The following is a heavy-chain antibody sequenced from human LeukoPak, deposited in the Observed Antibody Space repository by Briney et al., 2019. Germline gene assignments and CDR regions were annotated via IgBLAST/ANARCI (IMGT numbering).Heavy chain of an antibody. J-gene: IGHJ6*03. Sequence: GGSLRLSCAASGFTFSSYGMSWVRQAPGKGLEWVAVISYDGSNKYYADSVKGRFTISRDNSKNTLYLQMNSLRAEDTAVYYCARAPSNYYYMDVWGKGTTVTVSS. CDR1: GFTFSSYG. CDR3: ARAPSNYYYMDV. V-gene: IGHV3-30*03. CDR2: ISYDGSNK.